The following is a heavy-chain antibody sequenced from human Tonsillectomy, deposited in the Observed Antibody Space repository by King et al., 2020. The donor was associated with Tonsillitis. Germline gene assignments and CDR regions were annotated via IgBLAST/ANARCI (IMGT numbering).Heavy chain of an antibody. Sequence: QLVQSGAEVKKPGSSVKVSCKASGGTISSYAISWVRRAPGQGLEWMGGIIPLFGKANYAQKFQGRVTITADASTSIVYMELSSLRSEDTAVYYCAREEGAGMATIFFGCWGQGTLVTVSS. CDR1: GGTISSYA. CDR3: AREEGAGMATIFFGC. D-gene: IGHD3-9*01. V-gene: IGHV1-69*01. CDR2: IIPLFGKA. J-gene: IGHJ4*02.